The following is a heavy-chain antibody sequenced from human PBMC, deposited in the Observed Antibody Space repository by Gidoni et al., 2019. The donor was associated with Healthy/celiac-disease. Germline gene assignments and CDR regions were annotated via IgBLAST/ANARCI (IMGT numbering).Heavy chain of an antibody. CDR2: MRSKANSYAT. J-gene: IGHJ2*01. CDR1: GFTFSGSA. Sequence: EVQLVESGGGLVQPWGSLKLSCAASGFTFSGSAMHWVRQVYGKGLEWVGRMRSKANSYATAYAASVKGRFTISRDDSKNTAYLKMNSLKTEDTAVYYCTTTTILTVTNWGWYFDLWGRGTLVTVSS. V-gene: IGHV3-73*02. D-gene: IGHD4-17*01. CDR3: TTTTILTVTNWGWYFDL.